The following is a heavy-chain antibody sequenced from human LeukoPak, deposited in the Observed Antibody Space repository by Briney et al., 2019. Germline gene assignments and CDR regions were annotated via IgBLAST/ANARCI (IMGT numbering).Heavy chain of an antibody. V-gene: IGHV3-72*01. CDR2: AGNKANSYTT. D-gene: IGHD3-3*01. CDR1: GFTFSDHY. CDR3: ARSIFGVVIDY. Sequence: GGSLRLSCAASGFTFSDHYMDWVRQAPGKGLEWVGRAGNKANSYTTQYAASVKGRFTISRDDSKSIAYLQMNSLKTEDTAVYYCARSIFGVVIDYWGQGTLVTVSS. J-gene: IGHJ4*02.